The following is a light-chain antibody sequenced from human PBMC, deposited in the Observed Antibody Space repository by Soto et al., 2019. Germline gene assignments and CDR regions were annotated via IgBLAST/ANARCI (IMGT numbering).Light chain of an antibody. CDR2: EGT. V-gene: IGLV2-23*01. CDR3: CSYARTSTWV. CDR1: SSDVGSYNL. Sequence: QSALTQPASVSGSPGQSITISCTGTSSDVGSYNLVSWYQQHPGEAPKLMIYEGTKRPSGVSNRFSGSKSGNTPSLTISGLQAEDEADYYCCSYARTSTWVFGGGTKLTVL. J-gene: IGLJ3*02.